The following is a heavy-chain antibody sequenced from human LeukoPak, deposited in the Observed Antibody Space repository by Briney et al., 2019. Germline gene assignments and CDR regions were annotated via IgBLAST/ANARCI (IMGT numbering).Heavy chain of an antibody. CDR3: TRGSCRSTSCYERLNGLDV. V-gene: IGHV3-13*01. CDR1: GFSFSSYD. Sequence: PGGSLRLSCAASGFSFSSYDIHWVRRGSGKGLEWVSSIDTAGDTYYLGSVKGRFTISRENAKNSLYLQMNSLRAEDTAVYYCTRGSCRSTSCYERLNGLDVWGQGTTVTVSS. CDR2: IDTAGDT. J-gene: IGHJ6*02. D-gene: IGHD2-2*01.